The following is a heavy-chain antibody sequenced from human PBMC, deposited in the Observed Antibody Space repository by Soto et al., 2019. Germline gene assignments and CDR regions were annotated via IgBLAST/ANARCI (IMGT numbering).Heavy chain of an antibody. D-gene: IGHD4-17*01. J-gene: IGHJ4*02. V-gene: IGHV1-2*02. CDR3: ARGLSMTTVTSDDDY. CDR1: GYTFTGYY. Sequence: QVQLVQSGAEVKKPGASVKVSCKASGYTFTGYYMHWVRQAPGQGLEWTGWINPNSGGTNYAQKFQGRGTMTRDTSIRTAQMELSRLRSDDTAVYYCARGLSMTTVTSDDDYWGQGTLVTVSS. CDR2: INPNSGGT.